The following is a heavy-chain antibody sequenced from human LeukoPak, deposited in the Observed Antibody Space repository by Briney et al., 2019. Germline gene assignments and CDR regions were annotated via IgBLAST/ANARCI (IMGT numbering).Heavy chain of an antibody. D-gene: IGHD5-18*01. J-gene: IGHJ4*02. CDR1: GGSISSSSYY. CDR2: IYYSGST. V-gene: IGHV4-39*01. CDR3: ARTTAMVTGDFDY. Sequence: SETLSLTCTVSGGSISSSSYYWGWIRQPSGKGLEWIGSIYYSGSTYYNPSLKSRVTISVDTSKNQFSLKLSSVTAADTAVYYCARTTAMVTGDFDYWGQGTLVTVSS.